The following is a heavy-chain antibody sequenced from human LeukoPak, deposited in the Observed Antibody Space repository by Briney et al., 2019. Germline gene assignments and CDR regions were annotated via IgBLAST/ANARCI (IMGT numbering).Heavy chain of an antibody. CDR2: IYYSGST. Sequence: SETLSLTCTVSGGSISSYYWSWIRQPPGKGLEWIGYIYYSGSTNYNPSLKSRVTISVDTSKNQFSLKLSSVTAADTAVYYCARSDCTNGVCPSGAFDIWGQGTMVTVSS. CDR3: ARSDCTNGVCPSGAFDI. CDR1: GGSISSYY. D-gene: IGHD2-8*01. J-gene: IGHJ3*02. V-gene: IGHV4-59*01.